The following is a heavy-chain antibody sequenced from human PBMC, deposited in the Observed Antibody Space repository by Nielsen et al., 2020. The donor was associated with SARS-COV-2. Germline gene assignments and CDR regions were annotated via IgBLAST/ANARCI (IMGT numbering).Heavy chain of an antibody. CDR2: ISYDGSNK. Sequence: GGSLRLSCAASGFTFSSYGMHWVRQAPGKGLEWVAVISYDGSNKYYADSVKGRFTISRDNSKNTLYLQMNSLRAEDTALYHCATTGYSSSWYGTHAFDIWGQGTMVTVSS. CDR1: GFTFSSYG. J-gene: IGHJ3*02. V-gene: IGHV3-30*03. CDR3: ATTGYSSSWYGTHAFDI. D-gene: IGHD6-13*01.